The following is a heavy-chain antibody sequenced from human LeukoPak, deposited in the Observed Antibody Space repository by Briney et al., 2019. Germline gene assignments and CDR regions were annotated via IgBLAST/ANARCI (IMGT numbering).Heavy chain of an antibody. CDR1: GFTFSSFG. CDR2: IRYDGSNK. D-gene: IGHD2/OR15-2a*01. CDR3: VVITQA. J-gene: IGHJ5*02. Sequence: PGGSLRLSXAASGFTFSSFGMHWVCQAPGKGLEWVAFIRYDGSNKYYADSVKGRFTISRDNSKNTLYLQMNSLRAEDTAVYYCVVITQAWGQGTLVTVSS. V-gene: IGHV3-30*02.